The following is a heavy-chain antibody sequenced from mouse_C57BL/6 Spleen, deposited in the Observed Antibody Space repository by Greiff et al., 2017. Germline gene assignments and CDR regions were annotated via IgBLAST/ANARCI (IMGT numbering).Heavy chain of an antibody. V-gene: IGHV1-42*01. CDR1: GYSFTGYY. J-gene: IGHJ3*01. Sequence: VQLQQSGPELVKPGASVKISCKASGYSFTGYYMNWVKQSPEKSLEWIGEINPSTGGTTYNQKFKAKATLTVDKSSSTAYMQLKSLTSEDSAVYYCARSDGYGAYWGQGTLVTVSA. D-gene: IGHD2-2*01. CDR3: ARSDGYGAY. CDR2: INPSTGGT.